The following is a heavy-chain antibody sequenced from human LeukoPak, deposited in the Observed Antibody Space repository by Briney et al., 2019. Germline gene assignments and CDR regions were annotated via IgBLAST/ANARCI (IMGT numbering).Heavy chain of an antibody. Sequence: GGSLRLSCAASGFTFSSYGMHWVRQAPGKGPEWVAVISYDGSNKYYADSVKGRFTISRDNSKNTLYLQMNSLRAEDTAVYYCAKGRYCSSTSCGYYGMDVWGKGTTVTVSS. J-gene: IGHJ6*04. CDR3: AKGRYCSSTSCGYYGMDV. D-gene: IGHD2-2*01. CDR1: GFTFSSYG. V-gene: IGHV3-30*18. CDR2: ISYDGSNK.